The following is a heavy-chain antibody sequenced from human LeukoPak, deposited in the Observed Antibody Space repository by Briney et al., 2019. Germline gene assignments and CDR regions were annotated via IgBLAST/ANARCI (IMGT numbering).Heavy chain of an antibody. CDR1: GFTFSSYA. J-gene: IGHJ4*02. CDR3: ARDLRVDFWSGYCSY. D-gene: IGHD3-3*01. Sequence: QPGRSLRLSCAASGFTFSSYAMHWVRQAPGKGLEWVAVISYDGSNKYYADSAKGRFTISRDNSKNTLYLQMNSLRAEDTAVYYCARDLRVDFWSGYCSYWGQGTLVTVSS. CDR2: ISYDGSNK. V-gene: IGHV3-30-3*01.